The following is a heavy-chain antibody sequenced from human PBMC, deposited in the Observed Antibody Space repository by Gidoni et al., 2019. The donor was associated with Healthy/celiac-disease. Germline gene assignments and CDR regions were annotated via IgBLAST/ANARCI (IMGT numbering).Heavy chain of an antibody. CDR1: GGSISSSSYY. Sequence: QLQLQESGPGLVKPSETLSLTCTVSGGSISSSSYYWGWIRQPPGKGLEWIGSIYYSGSTYYNPSLKSRVTISVDTSKNQFSLKLSSVTAADTAVYYCVGGWLQLTPSKVDYWGQGTLVTVSS. CDR3: VGGWLQLTPSKVDY. CDR2: IYYSGST. V-gene: IGHV4-39*01. D-gene: IGHD5-12*01. J-gene: IGHJ4*02.